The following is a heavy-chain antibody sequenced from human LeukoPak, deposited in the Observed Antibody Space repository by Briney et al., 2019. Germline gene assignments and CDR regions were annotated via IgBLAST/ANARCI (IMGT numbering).Heavy chain of an antibody. Sequence: GGSLRLSCAASGFTFSSYAMHWVRQAPGKGLEWVAVISYDGSNKYYADSVKGRFTISRDNSKNTLYLQMNSLRAEDTAVYYCAKDSWIWGQGTMVTVSS. V-gene: IGHV3-30-3*01. CDR2: ISYDGSNK. J-gene: IGHJ3*02. CDR3: AKDSWI. CDR1: GFTFSSYA.